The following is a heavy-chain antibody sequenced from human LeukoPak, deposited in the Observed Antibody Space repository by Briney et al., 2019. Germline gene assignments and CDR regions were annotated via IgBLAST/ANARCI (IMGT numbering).Heavy chain of an antibody. CDR2: IRYDGSNK. CDR3: ARGLRGYSYGWYYYYYMDV. D-gene: IGHD5-18*01. Sequence: GGSLRLSCAASGFTFSSYGMHWVRQAPGKGLEWVAFIRYDGSNKYYADSVKGRFTISRDNSKNTVYLQMNSLRAEDTAVYYCARGLRGYSYGWYYYYYMDVWGKGTTVTVSS. CDR1: GFTFSSYG. J-gene: IGHJ6*03. V-gene: IGHV3-30*02.